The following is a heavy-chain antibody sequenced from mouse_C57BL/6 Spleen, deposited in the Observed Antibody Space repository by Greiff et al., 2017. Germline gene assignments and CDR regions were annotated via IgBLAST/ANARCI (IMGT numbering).Heavy chain of an antibody. CDR1: GYTFTSYW. D-gene: IGHD2-5*01. Sequence: HVQLQQPGAELVMPGASVKLSCKASGYTFTSYWMHWVKQRPGQGLEWIGEIDPSDSYTNYNQKFKGKSTLTVDKSSSTAYMQLSSLTSEDSAVYYCARHDSNYSFAYWGQGTLVTVSA. CDR3: ARHDSNYSFAY. CDR2: IDPSDSYT. V-gene: IGHV1-69*01. J-gene: IGHJ3*01.